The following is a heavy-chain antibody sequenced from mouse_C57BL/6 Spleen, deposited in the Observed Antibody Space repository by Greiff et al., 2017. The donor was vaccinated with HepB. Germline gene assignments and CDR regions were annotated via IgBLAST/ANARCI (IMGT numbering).Heavy chain of an antibody. CDR3: TRDRGSNSWFAY. V-gene: IGHV5-9-1*02. Sequence: EVKLEESGEGLVKPGGSLKLSCAASGFTFSSYAMSWVRQTPEKRLEWVAYISSGGDYIYYADTVKGRFTISRDNARNTLYLQMSSLKSEDTAMYYCTRDRGSNSWFAYWGQGTLVTVSA. CDR1: GFTFSSYA. J-gene: IGHJ3*01. CDR2: ISSGGDYI. D-gene: IGHD2-5*01.